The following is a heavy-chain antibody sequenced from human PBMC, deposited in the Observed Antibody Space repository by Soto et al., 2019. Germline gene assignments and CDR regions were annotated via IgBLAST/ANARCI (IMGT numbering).Heavy chain of an antibody. D-gene: IGHD6-6*01. V-gene: IGHV4-39*01. CDR3: ASGGSSLNFDS. CDR1: GGSISSSSYY. J-gene: IGHJ4*02. CDR2: IYYSGST. Sequence: PSETLSLTCTVSGGSISSSSYYWGWIRQPPGKGLEWIGSIYYSGSTYYNPSLKSRVTISVDTSKNQFSLYLQMNSLRAEDTAVYYCASGGSSLNFDSWGQGTLVTVSS.